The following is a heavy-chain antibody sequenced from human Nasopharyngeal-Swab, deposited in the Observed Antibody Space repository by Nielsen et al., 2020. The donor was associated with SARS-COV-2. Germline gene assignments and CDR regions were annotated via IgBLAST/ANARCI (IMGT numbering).Heavy chain of an antibody. Sequence: GESLKISCTASGFTFGDYAMSWVRQAPGKGLEWVSAISGSGGSTYYADSVKGRFTISRDNSKNTLYLQMDSLRAEDTAVYYCVIVVVTAAGYFQHWGQGTLVTVSS. CDR3: VIVVVTAAGYFQH. V-gene: IGHV3-23*01. D-gene: IGHD2-21*02. CDR1: GFTFGDYA. CDR2: ISGSGGST. J-gene: IGHJ1*01.